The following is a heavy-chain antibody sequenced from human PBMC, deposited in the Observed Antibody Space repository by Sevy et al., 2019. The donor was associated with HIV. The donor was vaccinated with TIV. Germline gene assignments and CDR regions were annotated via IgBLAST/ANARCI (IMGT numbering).Heavy chain of an antibody. CDR2: ISYDGSNK. D-gene: IGHD6-19*01. Sequence: GGSLRLSCAASGFTFSSYAMHWVRQAPGKGLEWVAVISYDGSNKYYADSVKGRFTISRDNSKNTLYLQMNSLRAEDTAVYYCARETGSGWYYYWGQGTLVTVSS. CDR3: ARETGSGWYYY. J-gene: IGHJ4*02. CDR1: GFTFSSYA. V-gene: IGHV3-30-3*01.